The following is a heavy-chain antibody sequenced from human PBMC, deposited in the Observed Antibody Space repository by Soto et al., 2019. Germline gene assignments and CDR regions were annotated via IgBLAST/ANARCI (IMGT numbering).Heavy chain of an antibody. J-gene: IGHJ4*02. V-gene: IGHV3-23*01. D-gene: IGHD6-19*01. CDR3: ARYFRGSGRYFFDY. CDR2: ISDTGAST. CDR1: GFTFKESA. Sequence: GGSLRLSCEASGFTFKESAMNWVRQAPGQGLEWVASISDTGASTWYAESVRGRLSISRDNSKNTLYLQMNSLRGEDTAVYYCARYFRGSGRYFFDYWGQGTLVTVSS.